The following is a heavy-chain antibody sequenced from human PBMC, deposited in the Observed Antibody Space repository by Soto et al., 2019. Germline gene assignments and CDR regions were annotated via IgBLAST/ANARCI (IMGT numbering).Heavy chain of an antibody. CDR2: ISAYNGNT. Sequence: ASVKVSCKASGYTFTSYGISWVRQAPGQGLEWMGWISAYNGNTNYAQKLQGRVTMTTDTSTRTAYMELRSLRSDDTAVYYCARDFRTAVTTQGSQSDNWFDPWGQGTLVTVSS. CDR3: ARDFRTAVTTQGSQSDNWFDP. CDR1: GYTFTSYG. D-gene: IGHD4-4*01. J-gene: IGHJ5*02. V-gene: IGHV1-18*01.